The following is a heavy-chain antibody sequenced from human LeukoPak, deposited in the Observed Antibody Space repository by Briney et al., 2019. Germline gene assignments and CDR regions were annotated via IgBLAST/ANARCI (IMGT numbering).Heavy chain of an antibody. D-gene: IGHD3-9*01. CDR3: ARGRELRYFDWLLPGEAFDY. V-gene: IGHV4-39*01. J-gene: IGHJ4*02. Sequence: SETLSLTCTVSGGSISGSSYYWGWIRQPPGKGLEWIGSIYYSGSTYYNPSLKSRVTISVDTSKNQFSLKLSSVTAADTAVYYCARGRELRYFDWLLPGEAFDYWGQGTLVTVSS. CDR2: IYYSGST. CDR1: GGSISGSSYY.